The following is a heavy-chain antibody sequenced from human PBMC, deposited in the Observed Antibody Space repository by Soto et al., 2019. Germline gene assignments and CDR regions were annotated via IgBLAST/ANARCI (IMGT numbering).Heavy chain of an antibody. CDR3: AKDSYSDFWSGHYYYFDF. CDR1: GFSFIDFA. D-gene: IGHD3-3*01. CDR2: ISGSGHNT. J-gene: IGHJ4*02. Sequence: EVQLLESGGGLVQRGESLRLSCAASGFSFIDFAMSWVRQAPGKGLEWVSAISGSGHNTYYTESVKGRFTISRDNSKNTLYLQMDSLRAEDTAIYFCAKDSYSDFWSGHYYYFDFWGQGTLVTVSS. V-gene: IGHV3-23*01.